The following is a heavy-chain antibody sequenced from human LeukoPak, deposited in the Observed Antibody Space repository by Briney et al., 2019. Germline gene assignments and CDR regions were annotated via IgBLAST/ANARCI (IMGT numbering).Heavy chain of an antibody. CDR2: INPKSGGT. V-gene: IGHV1-2*06. CDR3: ARSEVVGATLLRTAFDI. CDR1: GYTFTSYA. D-gene: IGHD1-26*01. Sequence: ASVKVSCKASGYTFTSYAIHWVRQAPGQGLECMGRINPKSGGTNYAQKFQGRVTMTRDTSISTTYMELSRLRSDDTAVYYCARSEVVGATLLRTAFDIWGQGTMVTVSS. J-gene: IGHJ3*02.